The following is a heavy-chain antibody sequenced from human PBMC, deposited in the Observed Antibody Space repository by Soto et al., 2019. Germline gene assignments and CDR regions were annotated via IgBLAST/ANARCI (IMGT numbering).Heavy chain of an antibody. CDR2: INSDGSST. Sequence: GGSLRLSCAASGFTFSSYWMHWVRQAPGKGLVWVSRINSDGSSTSYADSVKGRFTISRDNAKNTLYLQMNSLRAEDTAVYYCASSLRGQWLVNDAFDIWGQGTMVTVSS. CDR3: ASSLRGQWLVNDAFDI. D-gene: IGHD6-19*01. V-gene: IGHV3-74*01. CDR1: GFTFSSYW. J-gene: IGHJ3*02.